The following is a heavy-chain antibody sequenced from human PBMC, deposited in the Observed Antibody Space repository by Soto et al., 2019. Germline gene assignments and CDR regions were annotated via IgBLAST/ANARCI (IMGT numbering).Heavy chain of an antibody. D-gene: IGHD6-19*01. Sequence: QVQLVESGGGVVQPGRSLRLSCAASGFTFSSYGMHWVRQAPGKGLEWVAVISYDGSNKYYADSVKGRFTISRDNSKNTRYLQMNSLRAEDTAVYYCAKDHRRIAVAAPLGPWGQGTLVTVSS. CDR2: ISYDGSNK. CDR1: GFTFSSYG. CDR3: AKDHRRIAVAAPLGP. V-gene: IGHV3-30*18. J-gene: IGHJ5*02.